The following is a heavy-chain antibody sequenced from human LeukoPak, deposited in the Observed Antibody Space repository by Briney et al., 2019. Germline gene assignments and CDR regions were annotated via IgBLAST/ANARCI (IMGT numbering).Heavy chain of an antibody. D-gene: IGHD1-26*01. CDR2: IYYSGST. CDR1: GGSISSSSYY. V-gene: IGHV4-39*07. Sequence: SETLSLTCTVSGGSISSSSYYWGWIRQPPGKGLEWIGSIYYSGSTYYNPSLKSRVTISVDTSKNQFSLKLSSVTAADTAVYYCARAVYSGSYPFDYWGQGTLVTVSS. J-gene: IGHJ4*02. CDR3: ARAVYSGSYPFDY.